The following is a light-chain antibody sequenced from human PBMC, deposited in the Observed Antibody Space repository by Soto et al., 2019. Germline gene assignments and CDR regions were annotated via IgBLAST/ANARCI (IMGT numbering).Light chain of an antibody. CDR1: SRDVGGYNY. CDR3: SSYTSSSTRVV. Sequence: QSVLTQPASVSGSPGQSITISCTGTSRDVGGYNYVSWYQQHPGKAPKLMIYDVSNRPSGVSNRFSGSKSGNTASLTISGLQAEDEADYYGSSYTSSSTRVVFGGGTKLTVL. V-gene: IGLV2-14*01. J-gene: IGLJ2*01. CDR2: DVS.